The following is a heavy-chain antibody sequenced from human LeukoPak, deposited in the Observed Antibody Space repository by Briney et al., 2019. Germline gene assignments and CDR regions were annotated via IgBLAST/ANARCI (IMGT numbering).Heavy chain of an antibody. CDR1: GFSFSSYG. Sequence: SGGSLRLSCAASGFSFSSYGIHWVRQAPGKGLEWVAFIRYDGNDKYYADSVKGRFTISRDNSKNTLHLQMNSLRAEDTAIYYCAKDYRYDNSPYYYAGQMADYWGQGTLVTVSS. CDR2: IRYDGNDK. CDR3: AKDYRYDNSPYYYAGQMADY. J-gene: IGHJ4*02. V-gene: IGHV3-30*02. D-gene: IGHD3-22*01.